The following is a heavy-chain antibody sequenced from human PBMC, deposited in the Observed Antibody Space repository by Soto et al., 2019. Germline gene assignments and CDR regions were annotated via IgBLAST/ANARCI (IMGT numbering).Heavy chain of an antibody. CDR2: IYYSGST. Sequence: QVQLRESGPGLVKPSQTLSLTCTVSGGSISSGGYYWSWIRQHPGKGLEWIGYIYYSGSTYYNPSLKSRVTISVDTSKNQFSLKLSSVTAADTAVYYCATDQYSSSWYGLGWFDPWGQGTLVTVSS. CDR1: GGSISSGGYY. D-gene: IGHD6-13*01. V-gene: IGHV4-31*03. J-gene: IGHJ5*02. CDR3: ATDQYSSSWYGLGWFDP.